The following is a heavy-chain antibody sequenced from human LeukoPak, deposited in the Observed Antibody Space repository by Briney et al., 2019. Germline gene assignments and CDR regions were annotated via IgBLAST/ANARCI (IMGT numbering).Heavy chain of an antibody. V-gene: IGHV1-69*01. D-gene: IGHD3-22*01. CDR3: ARATYDSSGYYVPLFDY. Sequence: ASVRVSCKASGGTFSSYAISWVRQAPGQGLEWMGGIIPIFGTANYAQKFQGRVTITADESTSTAYMELSSLRSEDTAVYYCARATYDSSGYYVPLFDYWGQGTLVTVSS. J-gene: IGHJ4*02. CDR1: GGTFSSYA. CDR2: IIPIFGTA.